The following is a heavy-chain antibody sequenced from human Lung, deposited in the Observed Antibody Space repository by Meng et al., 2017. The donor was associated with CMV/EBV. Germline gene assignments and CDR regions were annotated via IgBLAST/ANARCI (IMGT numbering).Heavy chain of an antibody. V-gene: IGHV1-18*01. CDR3: ARDLPGGTKGTWLDL. CDR1: GYTFTSYG. CDR2: ISAYNGNT. D-gene: IGHD1-14*01. J-gene: IGHJ5*02. Sequence: QGQLGQSGAEVKKPGASVKVSCKASGYTFTSYGISWVRQAPGQGLEWMGWISAYNGNTNYAQNFQGRFTMTTDTSTSTAYMELRSLRSDDTAVYYCARDLPGGTKGTWLDLWGQGTLVTVSS.